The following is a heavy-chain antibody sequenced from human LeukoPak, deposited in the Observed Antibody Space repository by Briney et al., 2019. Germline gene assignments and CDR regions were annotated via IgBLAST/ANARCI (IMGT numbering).Heavy chain of an antibody. Sequence: GASVKVSCKASGYTFTSYDINWVRQATGQGLEWMGWMNPNSGNTGYAQKFQGRVTMTRNTSISTAYMELSSLRSEDTAFYYCARGVHVRVYDSNPHYGHYWGQGTLVTVSS. D-gene: IGHD3-22*01. CDR3: ARGVHVRVYDSNPHYGHY. CDR2: MNPNSGNT. CDR1: GYTFTSYD. V-gene: IGHV1-8*01. J-gene: IGHJ4*02.